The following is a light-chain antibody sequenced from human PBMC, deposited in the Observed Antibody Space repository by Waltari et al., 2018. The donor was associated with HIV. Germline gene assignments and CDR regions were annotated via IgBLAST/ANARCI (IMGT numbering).Light chain of an antibody. CDR1: SLPNKY. V-gene: IGLV3-25*03. CDR2: KDS. J-gene: IGLJ1*01. CDR3: QSADSSGTYLYV. Sequence: SYELTQPPSVSVSPGQTARITCSGDSLPNKYDYWYQQKPGQAPVLVIYKDSERPSGIPERFSGSSSGTTVTLTISGVQAEDEADYFCQSADSSGTYLYVFGTGTKVTVL.